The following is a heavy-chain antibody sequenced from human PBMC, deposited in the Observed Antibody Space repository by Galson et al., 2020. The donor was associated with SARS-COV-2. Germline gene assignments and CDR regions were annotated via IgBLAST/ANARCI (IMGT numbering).Heavy chain of an antibody. CDR3: ARAVYQDIVVVPAALGVYYMDV. CDR1: GGSISSYY. J-gene: IGHJ6*03. V-gene: IGHV4-59*01. Sequence: SETLSLTCTVSGGSISSYYRSWIRQPPGKGLEWIGYIYYSGSTNYNPSLKSRVTISVDTSKNQFSLKLSSVTAADTAVYYCARAVYQDIVVVPAALGVYYMDVWGKGTTVTVSS. CDR2: IYYSGST. D-gene: IGHD2-2*01.